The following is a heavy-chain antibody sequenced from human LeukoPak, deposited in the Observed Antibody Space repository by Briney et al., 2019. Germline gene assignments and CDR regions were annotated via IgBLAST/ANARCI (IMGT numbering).Heavy chain of an antibody. Sequence: GGSLRLSCAASGFTFSSYGMHWVRQAPGKGLEWVAFIRYDGSNKYYADSVKGRFTISRDNSKNTLCLQMNSLRAEDTAVYYCAKEPHRSTSYYFDYWGQGTLVTVSS. CDR1: GFTFSSYG. J-gene: IGHJ4*02. V-gene: IGHV3-30*02. CDR3: AKEPHRSTSYYFDY. CDR2: IRYDGSNK.